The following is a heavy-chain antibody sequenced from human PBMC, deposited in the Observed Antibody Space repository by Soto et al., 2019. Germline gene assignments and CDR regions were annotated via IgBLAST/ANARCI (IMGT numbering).Heavy chain of an antibody. D-gene: IGHD6-13*01. V-gene: IGHV4-59*01. J-gene: IGHJ4*02. CDR2: IYYSGST. Sequence: PSETLSLTCTVSGGSISSYYWSWIRQPPGKGLEWIGYIYYSGSTNYNPSLKSRVTISVDTSKNQFSLKLSSVTAADTAVYYCARLYSSSWYGLFDYWGQGTLVTVSS. CDR1: GGSISSYY. CDR3: ARLYSSSWYGLFDY.